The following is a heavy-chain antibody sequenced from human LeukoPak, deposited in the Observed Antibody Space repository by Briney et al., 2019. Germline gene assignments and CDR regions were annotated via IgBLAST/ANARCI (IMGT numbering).Heavy chain of an antibody. CDR2: IIPILGIA. D-gene: IGHD3-9*01. J-gene: IGHJ3*02. CDR3: ARSYYDILTGYEDAFDI. V-gene: IGHV1-69*04. CDR1: GGTFSSYA. Sequence: SVKVSCKASGGTFSSYAISWVRQAPGQGLEWMGRIIPILGIANYAQKFQGRVTITADKSTSTAYMELSSLRSEDTAVYYCARSYYDILTGYEDAFDIWGQGTMVTVSS.